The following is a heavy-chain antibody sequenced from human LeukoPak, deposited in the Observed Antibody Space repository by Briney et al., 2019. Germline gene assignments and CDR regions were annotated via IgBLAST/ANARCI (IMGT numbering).Heavy chain of an antibody. D-gene: IGHD3/OR15-3a*01. V-gene: IGHV4-59*01. CDR3: AGKTGYYTGYYYYMDV. Sequence: SETLSLTCAVYGGSFSSYYWSWIRQPPGKGLEWVGYIYYGGSTNYNPSLKSRVTISVDTSKNQFSLKLSSVTAADTAVYYCAGKTGYYTGYYYYMDVWGKGTTVTISS. J-gene: IGHJ6*03. CDR1: GGSFSSYY. CDR2: IYYGGST.